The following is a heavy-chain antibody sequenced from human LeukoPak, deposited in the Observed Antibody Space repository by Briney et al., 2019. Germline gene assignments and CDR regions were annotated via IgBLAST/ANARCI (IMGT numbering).Heavy chain of an antibody. D-gene: IGHD1-26*01. Sequence: PGGSLRLSCAASGFTFDDYGMHWVRQAPGKGLEWVSGINWNSGDIDYADSVKGRFTISRDNAKNSLYLQMNSLRAEDTAFYYCAKTSNTGSYGYYFDYWGQGTLVTVSS. CDR1: GFTFDDYG. CDR3: AKTSNTGSYGYYFDY. V-gene: IGHV3-9*01. CDR2: INWNSGDI. J-gene: IGHJ4*02.